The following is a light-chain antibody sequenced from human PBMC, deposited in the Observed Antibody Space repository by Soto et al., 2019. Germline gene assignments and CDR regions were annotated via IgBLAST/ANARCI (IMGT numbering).Light chain of an antibody. CDR2: DAS. Sequence: DIQMTHSPSSLSASVGNRVTLTRRGLQISSTYLDWYQKKPGKAPSLLIYDASRRESGSPDRFSGGGGGTDFTLSISSVQPEDFAAYFCQQSDLSPITFGQGTRLEIK. CDR1: QISSTY. V-gene: IGKV1-39*01. J-gene: IGKJ5*01. CDR3: QQSDLSPIT.